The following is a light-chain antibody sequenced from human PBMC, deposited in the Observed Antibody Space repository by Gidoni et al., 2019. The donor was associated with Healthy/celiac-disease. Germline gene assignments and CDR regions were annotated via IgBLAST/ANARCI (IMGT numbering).Light chain of an antibody. Sequence: EIVLTQSPATLSLSPGERATLSCRASQSVSSYLTWYQQKPGQAPRLLIYDASNRATGIPARFSGSGSGTDFTLTISSLEPEDFVIYYCQQRSNWQEYTFGQGTKLEIK. CDR3: QQRSNWQEYT. CDR1: QSVSSY. CDR2: DAS. V-gene: IGKV3-11*01. J-gene: IGKJ2*01.